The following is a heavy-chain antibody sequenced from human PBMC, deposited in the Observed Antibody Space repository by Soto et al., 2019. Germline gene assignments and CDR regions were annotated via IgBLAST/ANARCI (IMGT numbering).Heavy chain of an antibody. CDR1: GFTVNSHA. Sequence: PGGSLRLSCAASGFTVNSHAMSWVRQAPGKGLEWVASISGSGDGTYYGDSVKGRFTISRDSSSSTLCLQMNNLRGEDTAVYFCTKSRRGILMVYGFGGMDVWGQGTTVTVSS. CDR3: TKSRRGILMVYGFGGMDV. CDR2: ISGSGDGT. J-gene: IGHJ6*02. V-gene: IGHV3-23*01. D-gene: IGHD2-8*01.